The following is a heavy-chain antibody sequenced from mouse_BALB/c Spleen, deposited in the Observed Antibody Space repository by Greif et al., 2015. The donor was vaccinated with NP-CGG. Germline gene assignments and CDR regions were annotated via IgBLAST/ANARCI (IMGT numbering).Heavy chain of an antibody. J-gene: IGHJ3*01. CDR3: AREARSGYSWFAY. CDR2: INPSTGYT. V-gene: IGHV1-7*01. CDR1: GYTFTSYW. D-gene: IGHD3-1*01. Sequence: QVQLQQSGAELAKPGASVKMSCKASGYTFTSYWMHWVKQRPGQGLEWIGYINPSTGYTEYNQKFKDKATLTADKSSSTAYMQLSSLTSEDSAVYYCAREARSGYSWFAYWGQGTLVTVSA.